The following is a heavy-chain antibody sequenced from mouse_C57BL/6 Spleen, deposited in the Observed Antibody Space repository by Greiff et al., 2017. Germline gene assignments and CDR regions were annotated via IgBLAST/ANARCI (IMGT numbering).Heavy chain of an antibody. CDR3: EREGRGGNYFGY. D-gene: IGHD1-1*02. V-gene: IGHV1-82*01. CDR2: IYPGDGDT. CDR1: GYAFSSSW. Sequence: VQLQQSGPELVKPGASVKISCKASGYAFSSSWMNWVKQRPGKGLEWIGRIYPGDGDTNYNGKFKGKATLTADKSSSTAYMQLSSLTSEDSAVYFCEREGRGGNYFGYWGKGITLT. J-gene: IGHJ2*01.